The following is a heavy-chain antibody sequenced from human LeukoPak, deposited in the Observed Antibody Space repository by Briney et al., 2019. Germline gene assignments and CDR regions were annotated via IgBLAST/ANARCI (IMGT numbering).Heavy chain of an antibody. CDR1: GYTFTGYY. CDR3: AREIIPTGENWFDL. Sequence: ASVKVSCKASGYTFTGYYMHWVRQAPGQGLEWMGWINPNSGGTNYAQKFQGRVTMTRDTSISTAHMELSRLRSDDTAVYYCAREIIPTGENWFDLWGQGTLVTVSS. CDR2: INPNSGGT. J-gene: IGHJ5*02. D-gene: IGHD3-10*01. V-gene: IGHV1-2*02.